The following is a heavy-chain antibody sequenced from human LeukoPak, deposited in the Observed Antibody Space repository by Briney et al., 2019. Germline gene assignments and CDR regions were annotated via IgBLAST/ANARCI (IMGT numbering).Heavy chain of an antibody. V-gene: IGHV1-69*02. CDR3: ARGPMIGYRFDY. J-gene: IGHJ4*02. Sequence: SVKVSFKASGGTFSSYTISWVRQAPGQGREWMGRIIPILGIANYAQKFQGRVTITADKSTSTAYMELSSLRSEDTAVYYCARGPMIGYRFDYWGQGTLVTVSS. D-gene: IGHD3-22*01. CDR2: IIPILGIA. CDR1: GGTFSSYT.